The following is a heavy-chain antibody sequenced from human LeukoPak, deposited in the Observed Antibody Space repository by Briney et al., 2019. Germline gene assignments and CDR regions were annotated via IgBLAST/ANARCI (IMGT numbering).Heavy chain of an antibody. V-gene: IGHV3-74*01. CDR1: GFTFRSYW. J-gene: IGHJ4*02. D-gene: IGHD5-24*01. CDR3: VRDGDDFNFDY. CDR2: VFRDGGFT. Sequence: GGSLRLSCAASGFTFRSYWMHWVRQAPGKGLEWVSRVFRDGGFTNYADSVKGRFTISRDNAKNTLYLQMSSLRAEDTAVYFCVRDGDDFNFDYWGQGSLVTVSS.